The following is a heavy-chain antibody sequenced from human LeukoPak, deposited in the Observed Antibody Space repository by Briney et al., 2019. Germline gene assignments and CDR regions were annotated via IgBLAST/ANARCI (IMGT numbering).Heavy chain of an antibody. CDR1: GFTFDDYA. Sequence: GGSLRLSCAASGFTFDDYAMHWVRHAPGKGLEWVSGISWNSGSIGYADSVKGRSTISRDNAKNSLYLQMNSLRAEDTALYYCAKDLGYCSGGSCYILDYWGQGTLVTVSS. J-gene: IGHJ4*02. CDR2: ISWNSGSI. V-gene: IGHV3-9*01. D-gene: IGHD2-15*01. CDR3: AKDLGYCSGGSCYILDY.